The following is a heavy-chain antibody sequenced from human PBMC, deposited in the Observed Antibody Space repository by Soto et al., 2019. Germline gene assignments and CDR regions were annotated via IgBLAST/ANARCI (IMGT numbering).Heavy chain of an antibody. Sequence: SETLSLTCTVSGGSISSSSYYWGWIRHPPGKGLEWIGSIYYSGSTYYNPSLKSRVTISVDTSKNQFSLKLSSVTAADTAVYYCARLIMEQGSGWYFYYYMDVWGKGTTVTVSS. CDR3: ARLIMEQGSGWYFYYYMDV. CDR2: IYYSGST. D-gene: IGHD6-19*01. CDR1: GGSISSSSYY. V-gene: IGHV4-39*01. J-gene: IGHJ6*03.